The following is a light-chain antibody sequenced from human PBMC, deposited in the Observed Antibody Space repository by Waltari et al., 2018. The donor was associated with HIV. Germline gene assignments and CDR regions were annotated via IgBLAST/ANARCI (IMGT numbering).Light chain of an antibody. J-gene: IGKJ1*01. CDR1: QSIFYSSKNANF. Sequence: DIVMTQSPHSLALSLGVRATINCKSSQSIFYSSKNANFLAWYQQKPGQSPKLLIYWASTRASGVPDRFSGSGSRTDFTLSISSLQSEDVAVYFCQQYYSTPPTFGQGTRVEIK. CDR3: QQYYSTPPT. V-gene: IGKV4-1*01. CDR2: WAS.